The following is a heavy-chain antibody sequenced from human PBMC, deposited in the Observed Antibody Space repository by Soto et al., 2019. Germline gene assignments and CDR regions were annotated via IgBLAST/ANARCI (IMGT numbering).Heavy chain of an antibody. J-gene: IGHJ6*02. V-gene: IGHV3-23*01. CDR2: ISGSGGST. CDR3: ANVPDSNYDSSGYYPMYCYYGMDV. Sequence: GGSLRLSCAASGFTFSSYAMSWVRQAPGKGLEWVSAISGSGGSTYYADSLKGQCTITRNKSTTTRNLQMKSLSAEDTAVDDCANVPDSNYDSSGYYPMYCYYGMDVWGHGTTVTVSS. D-gene: IGHD3-22*01. CDR1: GFTFSSYA.